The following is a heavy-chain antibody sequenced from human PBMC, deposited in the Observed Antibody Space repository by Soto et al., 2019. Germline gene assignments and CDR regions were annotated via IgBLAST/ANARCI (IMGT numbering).Heavy chain of an antibody. J-gene: IGHJ3*02. CDR1: GYTFTSFG. V-gene: IGHV1-18*01. Sequence: QVQLVQSGTEMKKPGASVKVSCKASGYTFTSFGISWVRQAPGQGLEWMGWISAYNGNTNYAENLQGRVTMTTDTSTSTAYMELRSLRSDDTAVYYCARDHRGGTDAFDIWGQGTMVTVSS. D-gene: IGHD2-15*01. CDR3: ARDHRGGTDAFDI. CDR2: ISAYNGNT.